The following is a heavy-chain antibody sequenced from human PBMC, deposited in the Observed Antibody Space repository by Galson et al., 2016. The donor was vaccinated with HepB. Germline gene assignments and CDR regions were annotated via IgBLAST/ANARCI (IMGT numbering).Heavy chain of an antibody. CDR3: ASPPTSSLAQAYFY. CDR2: ILPMISTS. D-gene: IGHD2-2*01. Sequence: VRQAPGQGLEWMGGILPMISTSNYAQKFHGRVTINADESTSTVYMELSSLKSEDTAVYYCASPPTSSLAQAYFYWGQGTLVTVSS. J-gene: IGHJ4*02. V-gene: IGHV1-69*01.